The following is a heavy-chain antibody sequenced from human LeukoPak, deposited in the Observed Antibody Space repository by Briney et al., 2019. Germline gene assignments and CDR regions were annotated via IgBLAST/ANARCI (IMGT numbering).Heavy chain of an antibody. V-gene: IGHV4-4*07. D-gene: IGHD3-10*01. Sequence: PSETLSLTCTVSGGSISSYYCNWMRQPAGKGLEWIGRIYTSGTTTYNPSLKSRVTMSVDTSKNQFSPKLSSVTAADTAVYYCARDSGTTGEVKFDPWGQGTLVTVSS. CDR3: ARDSGTTGEVKFDP. CDR1: GGSISSYY. J-gene: IGHJ5*02. CDR2: IYTSGTT.